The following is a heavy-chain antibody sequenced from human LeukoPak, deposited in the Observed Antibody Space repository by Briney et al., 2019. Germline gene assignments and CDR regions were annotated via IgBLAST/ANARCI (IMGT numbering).Heavy chain of an antibody. V-gene: IGHV3-74*01. Sequence: PGGSLRLSCVGSRFTISKYWMHWVRQAPGKGLVWVSNINSDGSTTTYADSVKGRFTISRDNSKNTLYLQMNSLRVEDTAVYFCARGGTEIYYYHYGMDVWGQGTTVAVSS. J-gene: IGHJ6*02. D-gene: IGHD5-12*01. CDR3: ARGGTEIYYYHYGMDV. CDR1: RFTISKYW. CDR2: INSDGSTT.